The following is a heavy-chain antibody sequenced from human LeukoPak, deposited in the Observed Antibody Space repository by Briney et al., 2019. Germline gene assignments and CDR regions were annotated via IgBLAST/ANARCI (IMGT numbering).Heavy chain of an antibody. V-gene: IGHV4-59*01. Sequence: SETLSLTCTVSGGSISSYYWSWIRQPPGKGLEWIGYIYYSGSTNYNPSLKSRVTISVDTSKNQFSLKLSSVTAADTAVYYCARAGATYYDFWSGSTGWFDPWGQGTLVTVSS. D-gene: IGHD3-3*01. CDR2: IYYSGST. CDR3: ARAGATYYDFWSGSTGWFDP. J-gene: IGHJ5*02. CDR1: GGSISSYY.